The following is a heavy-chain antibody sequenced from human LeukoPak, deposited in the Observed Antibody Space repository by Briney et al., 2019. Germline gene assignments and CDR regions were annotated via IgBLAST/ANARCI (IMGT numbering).Heavy chain of an antibody. CDR2: ISSSSSHM. CDR1: GFNLSSYS. D-gene: IGHD2-2*01. J-gene: IGHJ4*02. CDR3: ASSSQDIVVVPARGY. V-gene: IGHV3-21*06. Sequence: GGSLRLPCAASGFNLSSYSMSWLRQAPGKGLEWVSSISSSSSHMYYTDSVKGRFTISRDNAKNSLYLQMNSLRPEDTAVYYCASSSQDIVVVPARGYWGQGTLVTVSS.